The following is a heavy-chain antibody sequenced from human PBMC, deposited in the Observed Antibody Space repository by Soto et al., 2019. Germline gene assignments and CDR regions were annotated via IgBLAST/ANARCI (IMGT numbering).Heavy chain of an antibody. CDR2: ISYTGSTI. J-gene: IGHJ4*02. Sequence: GGSLRLSCAASGFTFSNYEMNWVRQTPGKGLEWVSYISYTGSTIYYADSVRGRFTISRDNSKNSLYLQMNSLRAEDTAVYYCARGLRIYYDRSGLHYWGQGTLVTVSS. CDR1: GFTFSNYE. CDR3: ARGLRIYYDRSGLHY. V-gene: IGHV3-48*03. D-gene: IGHD3-22*01.